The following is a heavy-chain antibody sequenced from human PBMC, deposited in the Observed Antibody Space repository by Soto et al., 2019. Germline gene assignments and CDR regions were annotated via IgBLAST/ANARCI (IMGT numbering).Heavy chain of an antibody. Sequence: GGALRLSCAASGFTFSTYGMHWVRQAPGKGLEWVAVIWYDGSYTYYADSVKGRFTISRDNSKNTLYLQMNSLGAEDTAVYYCARDVYCTSTTCSPFGYWGQGTLVTVSS. CDR2: IWYDGSYT. CDR3: ARDVYCTSTTCSPFGY. V-gene: IGHV3-33*01. D-gene: IGHD2-2*01. CDR1: GFTFSTYG. J-gene: IGHJ4*02.